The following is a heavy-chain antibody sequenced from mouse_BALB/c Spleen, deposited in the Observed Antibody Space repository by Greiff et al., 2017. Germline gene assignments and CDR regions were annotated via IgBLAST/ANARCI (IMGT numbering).Heavy chain of an antibody. Sequence: QGHVKQSGAELARPGASVKLSCKASGYTFTSYWMQWVKQRPGQGLEWIGAIYPGDGDTRYTQKFKGKATLTADKSSSTAYMQLSSLASEDSAVYYCARFDYYGSSYAMDYWGQGTSVTVSS. D-gene: IGHD1-1*01. J-gene: IGHJ4*01. CDR2: IYPGDGDT. CDR3: ARFDYYGSSYAMDY. CDR1: GYTFTSYW. V-gene: IGHV1-87*01.